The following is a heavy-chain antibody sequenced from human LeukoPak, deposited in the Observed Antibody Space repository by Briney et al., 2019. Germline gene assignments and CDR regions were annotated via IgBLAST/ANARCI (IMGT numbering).Heavy chain of an antibody. V-gene: IGHV4-59*01. CDR1: GVSISSYY. CDR3: ARVGGGWLQLFDY. D-gene: IGHD5-24*01. CDR2: IYYSGST. Sequence: PSETLSLTCTVSGVSISSYYWSWIRQPPGKGLEWIGYIYYSGSTNYNPSLKSRVTISVDTSKNQFSLKLSSVTAADTAVYYCARVGGGWLQLFDYWGQGTLVTVSS. J-gene: IGHJ4*02.